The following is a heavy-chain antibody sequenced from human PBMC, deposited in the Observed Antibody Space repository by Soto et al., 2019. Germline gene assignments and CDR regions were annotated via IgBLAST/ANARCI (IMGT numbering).Heavy chain of an antibody. CDR2: IWYDGSNK. V-gene: IGHV3-33*01. CDR1: GFTFSSYG. D-gene: IGHD4-4*01. Sequence: GGSLRLSCAASGFTFSSYGMHWVRQAPGKGLEWVAVIWYDGSNKYYADSVKGRFTISRDNSKNTLYLQMNSLRAEDTAVYYCARDKWTMTTVTTYYFDYWGQGTLVTVSS. J-gene: IGHJ4*02. CDR3: ARDKWTMTTVTTYYFDY.